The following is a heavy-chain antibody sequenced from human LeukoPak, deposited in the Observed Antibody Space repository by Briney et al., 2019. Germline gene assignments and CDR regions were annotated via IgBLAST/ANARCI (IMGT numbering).Heavy chain of an antibody. Sequence: SETLSLTCTVSGGSISSYYWSWIRQPAGKGLEWIGRIYTSGSTNYNSSLKSRVTMSVDTSKNQFSLKLSSVTAADTAVYYCARDSVHGSGSYYKFDPWGQGTLVTVSS. CDR1: GGSISSYY. V-gene: IGHV4-4*07. J-gene: IGHJ5*02. CDR3: ARDSVHGSGSYYKFDP. D-gene: IGHD3-10*01. CDR2: IYTSGST.